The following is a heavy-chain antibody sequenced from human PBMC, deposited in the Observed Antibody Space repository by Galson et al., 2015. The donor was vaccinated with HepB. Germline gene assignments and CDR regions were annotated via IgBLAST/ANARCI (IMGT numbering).Heavy chain of an antibody. J-gene: IGHJ4*02. Sequence: PALVKPTQTLTLTCTFSGFSLSTSGVGVGWIRQPPGEALEWLALIYWDDDKRYSPSLKSRLTITKDTSKNQVVLTMTNMDPVDTATYYCARLLWFGEIGYWGQGTLVTVSS. CDR3: ARLLWFGEIGY. CDR2: IYWDDDK. CDR1: GFSLSTSGVG. D-gene: IGHD3-10*01. V-gene: IGHV2-5*02.